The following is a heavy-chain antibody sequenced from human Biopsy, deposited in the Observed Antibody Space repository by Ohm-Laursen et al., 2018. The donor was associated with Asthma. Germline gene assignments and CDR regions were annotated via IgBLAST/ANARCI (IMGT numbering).Heavy chain of an antibody. J-gene: IGHJ4*02. CDR2: ITFDGSTQ. Sequence: SLRLSCTASGFTFRSYGMHWARQAPGKGLEWVAVITFDGSTQYYGDSVKGRFTVSRDNSKNLLFLQMSSLRAEDTAVYYCSRDTLGYYFDTWGQGTLVTVSS. CDR1: GFTFRSYG. V-gene: IGHV3-30-3*01. CDR3: SRDTLGYYFDT. D-gene: IGHD6-13*01.